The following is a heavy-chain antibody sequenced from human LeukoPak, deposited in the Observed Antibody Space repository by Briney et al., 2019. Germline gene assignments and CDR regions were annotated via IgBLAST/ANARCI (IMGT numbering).Heavy chain of an antibody. J-gene: IGHJ4*02. CDR2: FDPEDGET. CDR1: GYTLTELS. D-gene: IGHD4-23*01. V-gene: IGHV1-24*01. Sequence: ASVKVSCKVSGYTLTELSMHWVRQAPGKGLEWMGGFDPEDGETIYAQKFQGRVTMTEDTSTDTAYMELSSLRSEDTAVYDCATGAGGNLCFDYWGQGTPVTGSS. CDR3: ATGAGGNLCFDY.